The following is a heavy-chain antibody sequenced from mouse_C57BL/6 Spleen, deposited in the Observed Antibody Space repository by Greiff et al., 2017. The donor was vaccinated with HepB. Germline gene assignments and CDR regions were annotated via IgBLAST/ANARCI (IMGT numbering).Heavy chain of an antibody. J-gene: IGHJ2*01. CDR2: IDPETGGT. V-gene: IGHV1-15*01. D-gene: IGHD1-1*01. CDR1: GYTFTDYE. CDR3: TRGGAYYGSSFY. Sequence: QVQLKESGAELVRPGASVTLSCKASGYTFTDYEMHWVKQTPVHGLEWIGAIDPETGGTAYNQKFKGKAILTADKSSSTAYMELRSLTSEDSAVYYCTRGGAYYGSSFYWGQGTTLTVSS.